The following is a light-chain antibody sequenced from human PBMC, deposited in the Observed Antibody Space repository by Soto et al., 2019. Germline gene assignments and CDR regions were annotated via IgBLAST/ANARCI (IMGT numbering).Light chain of an antibody. J-gene: IGKJ4*01. Sequence: EIVLTQSPGTLSLSPGERATLSCRASQSLSSSYLAWYQQKPGQAPRLLIYGASSRATGIPDRFSGSGSGTDFTLTISRLEPEDFAVYYCQQYGSSPLTFSGGTKVEIK. CDR3: QQYGSSPLT. CDR1: QSLSSSY. CDR2: GAS. V-gene: IGKV3-20*01.